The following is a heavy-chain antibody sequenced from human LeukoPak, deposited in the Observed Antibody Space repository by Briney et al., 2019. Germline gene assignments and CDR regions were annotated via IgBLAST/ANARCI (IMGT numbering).Heavy chain of an antibody. V-gene: IGHV3-66*02. CDR1: GFIVNRNY. Sequence: GGSLRLSCAASGFIVNRNYMNWVRQVPGKGLEWVSVIYSDGSTHYADSVQGRFIISRDNSKNTVGLQMNDLGTEDTAVYYCARSWDARLNFDYWGQGTLVTVSS. CDR2: IYSDGST. CDR3: ARSWDARLNFDY. J-gene: IGHJ4*02. D-gene: IGHD1-26*01.